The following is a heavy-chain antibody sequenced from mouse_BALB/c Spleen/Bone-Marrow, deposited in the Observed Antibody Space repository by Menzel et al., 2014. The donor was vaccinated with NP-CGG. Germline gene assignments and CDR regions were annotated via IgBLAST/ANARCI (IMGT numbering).Heavy chain of an antibody. CDR3: GRGFTDSDY. Sequence: EVQLQQSGAEFVKPGASVKLSCTASGFNIKDTYMDWVKQRPEQGLEWIGRIDPANGNTKYDPKFQGKATITADTSSNTAYLQLSSLTSEDTAVYYCGRGFTDSDYWGQGTTLTVSS. V-gene: IGHV14-3*02. CDR2: IDPANGNT. J-gene: IGHJ2*01. CDR1: GFNIKDTY.